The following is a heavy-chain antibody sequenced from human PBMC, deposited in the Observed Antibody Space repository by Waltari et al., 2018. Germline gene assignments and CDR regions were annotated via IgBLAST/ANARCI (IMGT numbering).Heavy chain of an antibody. J-gene: IGHJ5*02. CDR2: ISSSGDDV. Sequence: QVQLVESGGGLVKPGASLSPSWPASGFTFSDFYMSWIRQTPGKGLEWISYISSSGDDVYYADSVKGRFTFSRDNAKNSLYLQMTSLRPEDTAVYYCARGAPFDPWGQGTLVIVSS. V-gene: IGHV3-11*01. CDR1: GFTFSDFY. CDR3: ARGAPFDP.